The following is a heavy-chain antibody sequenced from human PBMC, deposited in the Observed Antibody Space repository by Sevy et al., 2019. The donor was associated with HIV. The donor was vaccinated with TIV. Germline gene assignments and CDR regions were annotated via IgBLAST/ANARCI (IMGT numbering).Heavy chain of an antibody. CDR3: ARGFWSGYYYSGSYGMDV. Sequence: GGSLRLSCAASGFTVSSNYMSWVRQAPGKGLQWVSVIYSGGTTYYADSVQGRFTISRDNSKNTLYLQMNSLRAEDTAVYYCARGFWSGYYYSGSYGMDVWGQRTTVTVSS. J-gene: IGHJ6*02. D-gene: IGHD3-3*01. V-gene: IGHV3-53*01. CDR2: IYSGGTT. CDR1: GFTVSSNY.